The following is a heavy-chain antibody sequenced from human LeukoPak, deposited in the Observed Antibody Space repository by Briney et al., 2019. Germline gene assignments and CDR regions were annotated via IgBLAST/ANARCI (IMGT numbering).Heavy chain of an antibody. Sequence: ASVKVSCRASGYTFTSYGISWVRQAPGQGLEWMGGIIPIFGTANYAQKLQGRVTMTTDTSTSTAYMELRSLRSDDTAVYYCARDPYDRSEGIDYWGQGTLVTVSS. CDR1: GYTFTSYG. J-gene: IGHJ4*02. CDR3: ARDPYDRSEGIDY. V-gene: IGHV1-18*01. CDR2: IIPIFGTA. D-gene: IGHD5-12*01.